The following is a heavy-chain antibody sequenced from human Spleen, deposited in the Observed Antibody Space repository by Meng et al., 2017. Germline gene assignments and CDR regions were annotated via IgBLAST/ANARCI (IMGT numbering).Heavy chain of an antibody. Sequence: GGSLRLSCAASGFTFSSYAMNWVRQAPGKGLEWVSYSRTSGGTIYYADSVKGRFTISRDNAKNSLYLQMNSLRAEDTAVYYCASSGVVVINDYWGQGTLVTVSS. CDR3: ASSGVVVINDY. V-gene: IGHV3-48*03. J-gene: IGHJ4*02. D-gene: IGHD3-22*01. CDR2: SRTSGGTI. CDR1: GFTFSSYA.